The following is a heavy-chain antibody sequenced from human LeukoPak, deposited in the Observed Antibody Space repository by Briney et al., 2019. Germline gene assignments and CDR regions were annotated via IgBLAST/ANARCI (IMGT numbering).Heavy chain of an antibody. CDR1: GFTFSSYA. Sequence: GGSLRLSCAASGFTFSSYAMHWVRQAPGKGLEWVAVISYDGSNKYYADSVKGRFTISRDNAKNSLYLQMNSLRAEDTAVYYCARDRRCSSSGCPEDYWGQGTLVTVSS. CDR3: ARDRRCSSSGCPEDY. V-gene: IGHV3-30-3*01. CDR2: ISYDGSNK. J-gene: IGHJ4*02. D-gene: IGHD6-19*01.